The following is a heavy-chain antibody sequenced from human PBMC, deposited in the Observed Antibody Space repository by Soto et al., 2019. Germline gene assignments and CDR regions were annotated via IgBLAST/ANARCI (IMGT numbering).Heavy chain of an antibody. Sequence: QVQLVQSGAGVKKPGASVKVSCKASGYTFTGYYMHWVRQAPGQGLEWMGWINPNSGGTNYAQKFQGWVTMTRDTSISTAYMELSRLRSDDTAVYYCARVARGYDFWSGTNYGMDVWGQGTTVTVSS. D-gene: IGHD3-3*01. V-gene: IGHV1-2*04. CDR3: ARVARGYDFWSGTNYGMDV. J-gene: IGHJ6*02. CDR2: INPNSGGT. CDR1: GYTFTGYY.